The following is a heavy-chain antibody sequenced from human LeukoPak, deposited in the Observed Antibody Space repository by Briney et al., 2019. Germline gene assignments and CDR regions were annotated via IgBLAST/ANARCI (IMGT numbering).Heavy chain of an antibody. J-gene: IGHJ4*02. Sequence: GGSLRLSCAASGFTFSSYAMSWVRQAPGKGLEWVSAISGSGGSTYYADSVKGRFTISRDNSKNTLYLQMNSLRAGDTAVYYCAKSTTKAHYYDSSGYPYWGQGTLVTVSS. CDR1: GFTFSSYA. V-gene: IGHV3-23*01. CDR2: ISGSGGST. CDR3: AKSTTKAHYYDSSGYPY. D-gene: IGHD3-22*01.